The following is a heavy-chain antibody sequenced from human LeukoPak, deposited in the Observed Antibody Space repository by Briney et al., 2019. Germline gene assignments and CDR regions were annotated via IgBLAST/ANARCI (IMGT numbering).Heavy chain of an antibody. CDR3: ASVGYCSSTSCYNYYYMDV. D-gene: IGHD2-2*02. V-gene: IGHV3-33*01. Sequence: GGSLRLSCAASGFTFSSYGMHWVRQAPGKGLEWVAVIWYDGSNKYYADSVKGRFTISRDNSKNTLYLRMNSLRAEDTAVYYCASVGYCSSTSCYNYYYMDVWGKGTTVTVSS. J-gene: IGHJ6*03. CDR2: IWYDGSNK. CDR1: GFTFSSYG.